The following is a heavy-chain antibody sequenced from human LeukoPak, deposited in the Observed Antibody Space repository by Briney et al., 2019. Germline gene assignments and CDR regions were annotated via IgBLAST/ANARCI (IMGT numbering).Heavy chain of an antibody. CDR1: GGSISGYY. V-gene: IGHV4-59*01. Sequence: PSETLSLTCSVSGGSISGYYWSWIRQPPGKGLEWIGYIYYSGSTNYNPSLKSRVTISVDTSKNQFSLKLSSVTAADTAVYYCARDNGAAAGTSYYYGMDVWGQGTTVTVSS. CDR3: ARDNGAAAGTSYYYGMDV. CDR2: IYYSGST. D-gene: IGHD6-13*01. J-gene: IGHJ6*02.